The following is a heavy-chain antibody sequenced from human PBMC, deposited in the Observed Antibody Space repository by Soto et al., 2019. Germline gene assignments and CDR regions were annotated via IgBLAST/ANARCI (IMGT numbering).Heavy chain of an antibody. V-gene: IGHV3-9*01. CDR1: GFTFDDYA. D-gene: IGHD2-15*01. Sequence: ESGGGLVQPGRSLRLSCAASGFTFDDYAMHWVRQAPGKGLEWVSGISWNSGSIGYADSVKGRFTISRDNAKNSLYLQMNSLRAEDTALYYCAKGPSGGSSPFDYWGQGTLVTVSS. CDR2: ISWNSGSI. CDR3: AKGPSGGSSPFDY. J-gene: IGHJ4*02.